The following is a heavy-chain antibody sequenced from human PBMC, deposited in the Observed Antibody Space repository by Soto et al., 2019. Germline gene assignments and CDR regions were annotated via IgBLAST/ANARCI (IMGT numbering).Heavy chain of an antibody. CDR1: GGSFSGYY. V-gene: IGHV4-34*01. CDR2: INHSGST. CDR3: ARGRTKYYYDSSGSQAKPLDY. Sequence: PSETLSLTCAVYGGSFSGYYWSWIRQPPGKGLEWIGEINHSGSTNYNPSLKSRVTISVDTSKNQFSLKLSSVTAADTAVYYCARGRTKYYYDSSGSQAKPLDYWGQGTRVTVS. J-gene: IGHJ4*02. D-gene: IGHD3-22*01.